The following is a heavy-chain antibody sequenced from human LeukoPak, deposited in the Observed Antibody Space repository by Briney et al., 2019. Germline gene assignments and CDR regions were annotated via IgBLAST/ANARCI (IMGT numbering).Heavy chain of an antibody. D-gene: IGHD2-2*01. J-gene: IGHJ6*03. CDR1: GYTFTGYY. V-gene: IGHV1-2*02. Sequence: ASVKVSCKASGYTFTGYYMHWVRQAPGQGLEWMGWINPNGGGTNYAQKFQGRVTMTRDTSISTAYMELSRLRSDDTAVYYCVCEGYCSSTSCYRGEYYMDVWGKGTTVTVSS. CDR2: INPNGGGT. CDR3: VCEGYCSSTSCYRGEYYMDV.